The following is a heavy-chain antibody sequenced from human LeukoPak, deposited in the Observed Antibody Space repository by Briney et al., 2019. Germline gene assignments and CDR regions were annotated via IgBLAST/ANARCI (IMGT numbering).Heavy chain of an antibody. V-gene: IGHV4-34*01. CDR3: ARTHAAYSGLDY. CDR2: INHSGST. Sequence: PSETLSLTCAVYGGSFSGYYWSWIRQPPGKGLEWIGEINHSGSTNYNPSLKSRVTISVDTSKNQFSLKLSSVTAADTAVYYCARTHAAYSGLDYWGQGTLVTVSS. CDR1: GGSFSGYY. J-gene: IGHJ4*02. D-gene: IGHD5-12*01.